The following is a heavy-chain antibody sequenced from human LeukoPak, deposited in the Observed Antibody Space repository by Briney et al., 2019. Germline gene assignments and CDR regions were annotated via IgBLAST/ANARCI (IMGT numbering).Heavy chain of an antibody. J-gene: IGHJ3*02. CDR3: ARVVTTVDAFDI. CDR1: GGXINNYY. D-gene: IGHD4-17*01. CDR2: IYYSGST. V-gene: IGHV4-59*01. Sequence: PSETLSLTCTVSGGXINNYYWSWIRQSPGKGLEWIGYIYYSGSTNYNPSLKSRVTISVDTSKNHFSLKLSSVTAADTAVYYCARVVTTVDAFDIWGQGTMVTVSS.